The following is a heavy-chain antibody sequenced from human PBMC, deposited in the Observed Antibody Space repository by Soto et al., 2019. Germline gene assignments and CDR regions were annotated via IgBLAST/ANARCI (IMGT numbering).Heavy chain of an antibody. CDR1: GFTFSSYA. J-gene: IGHJ3*01. Sequence: EVQLLESGGGLVQPGGSLRLSCAASGFTFSSYAMSWVRQAPGKGLEWVSAISGSGGSTYYADSVKGRFTISRDNARNALELEMSSVGAEETAVYCCAKDTRVRGVAPMDFWGQGTMVTVSS. CDR3: AKDTRVRGVAPMDF. V-gene: IGHV3-23*01. D-gene: IGHD2-15*01. CDR2: ISGSGGST.